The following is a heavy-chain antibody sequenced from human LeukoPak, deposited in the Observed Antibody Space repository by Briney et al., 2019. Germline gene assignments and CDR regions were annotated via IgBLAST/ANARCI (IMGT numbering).Heavy chain of an antibody. D-gene: IGHD6-13*01. V-gene: IGHV3-43D*03. CDR2: ISWDGGST. CDR1: GFTFDDYA. CDR3: AKDIAAAGTFYNYGMDV. Sequence: GGSLRLSCAASGFTFDDYAMHWVRQAPGKGLEWVSLISWDGGSTYYADSVKGRFTISRDNSKNSLYLQMNSLRAEDTALYYCAKDIAAAGTFYNYGMDVWGQGTTVTVSS. J-gene: IGHJ6*02.